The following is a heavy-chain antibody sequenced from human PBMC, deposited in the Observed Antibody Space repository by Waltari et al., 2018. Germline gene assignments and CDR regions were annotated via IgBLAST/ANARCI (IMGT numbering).Heavy chain of an antibody. Sequence: EVQLVESGGGWVQPGGSLGLSCAASGFTFGTSLMTWFRQAPGKGLEVVANIRKDGSQIHFVDSVKGRFTISRDNAKNSLFLQMNSLRAEDTAVYYCARDYNYGSDSTWYDAFDIWGQGTQVTVSS. CDR2: IRKDGSQI. CDR3: ARDYNYGSDSTWYDAFDI. J-gene: IGHJ3*02. V-gene: IGHV3-7*01. CDR1: GFTFGTSL. D-gene: IGHD4-17*01.